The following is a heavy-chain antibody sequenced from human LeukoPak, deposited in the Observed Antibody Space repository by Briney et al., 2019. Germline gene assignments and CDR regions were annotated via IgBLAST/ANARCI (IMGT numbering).Heavy chain of an antibody. D-gene: IGHD3-3*01. CDR3: ARVGFWSGYSSGY. V-gene: IGHV4-34*01. CDR2: INHSGST. J-gene: IGHJ4*02. Sequence: SETLSLTCAVYGGFFSGYYWSWIRQPPGKGLEWIGEINHSGSTNYNPSLKSRVTISVDTSKNQFSLKLSSVTAADTAVYYCARVGFWSGYSSGYWGQGTLVTVSS. CDR1: GGFFSGYY.